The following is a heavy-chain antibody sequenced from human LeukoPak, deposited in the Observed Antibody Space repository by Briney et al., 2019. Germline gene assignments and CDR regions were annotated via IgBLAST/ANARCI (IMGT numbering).Heavy chain of an antibody. CDR2: ISGSGGST. Sequence: PGGSLRLSCAASGFTFSSYGMSWVRQAPGKGLEWVSAISGSGGSTYYADSVKGRFTISRDNAKNSLYLQMNSLRAEDTAVYYCARRFDNYYYYYMDVWGKGTTVTVSS. V-gene: IGHV3-23*01. CDR3: ARRFDNYYYYYMDV. CDR1: GFTFSSYG. D-gene: IGHD3-9*01. J-gene: IGHJ6*03.